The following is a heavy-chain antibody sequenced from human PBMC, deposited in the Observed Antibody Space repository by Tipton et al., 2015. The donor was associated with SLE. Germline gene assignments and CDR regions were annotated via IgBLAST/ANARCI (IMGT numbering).Heavy chain of an antibody. CDR3: ARGVAHFYDSGSFDI. CDR2: INYSGST. V-gene: IGHV4-38-2*01. J-gene: IGHJ3*02. CDR1: GYSISSGHY. Sequence: TLSLTCAVSGYSISSGHYWGWIRQPPGKGLEWIGEINYSGSTNYNPSLKSRVTISIGTSKNQLSLILSSVTAADTAVYYCARGVAHFYDSGSFDIWGQGTLVTVSS. D-gene: IGHD2/OR15-2a*01.